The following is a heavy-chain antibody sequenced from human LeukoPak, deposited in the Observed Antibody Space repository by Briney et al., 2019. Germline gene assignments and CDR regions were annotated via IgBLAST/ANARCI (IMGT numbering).Heavy chain of an antibody. CDR2: IYTSGST. Sequence: SETLSLTCTVSGGSISSYYWSWIRQPAGKGLEWIGRIYTSGSTNYNPSLKSRVTMSVGTSKNQFSLKLSSVTAADTAVYYCASFYSGYDTFDYWGQGTLVTVSS. J-gene: IGHJ4*02. CDR3: ASFYSGYDTFDY. V-gene: IGHV4-4*07. CDR1: GGSISSYY. D-gene: IGHD5-12*01.